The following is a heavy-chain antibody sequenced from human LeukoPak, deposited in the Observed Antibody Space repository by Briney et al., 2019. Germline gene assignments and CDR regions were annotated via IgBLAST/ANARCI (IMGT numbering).Heavy chain of an antibody. J-gene: IGHJ4*02. CDR2: IYYSGST. D-gene: IGHD6-13*01. V-gene: IGHV4-34*01. CDR1: GGSFSGYY. Sequence: SETLSLTCAVYGGSFSGYYWSWIRQPPGKGLEWIGSIYYSGSTYYNPSLKSRVTISVDTSKNQFSLKLSSVTAADTAVYYCASSEGGYSSSWYYPQLLPHYWGQGTLVTVSS. CDR3: ASSEGGYSSSWYYPQLLPHY.